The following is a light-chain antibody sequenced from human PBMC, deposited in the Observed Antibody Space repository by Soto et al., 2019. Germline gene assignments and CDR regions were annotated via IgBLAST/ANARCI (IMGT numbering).Light chain of an antibody. Sequence: DIQRTECPATLASSLGERLPITCMASQSISSWLAWYQQKPGKAPKLLIYDSSSLESGVTSRFSGSGSGTEFTITISSLKTDHFAPYYCQQHNSYSLTVGGVTQLEIK. CDR3: QQHNSYSLT. V-gene: IGKV1-5*01. CDR2: DSS. J-gene: IGKJ4*01. CDR1: QSISSW.